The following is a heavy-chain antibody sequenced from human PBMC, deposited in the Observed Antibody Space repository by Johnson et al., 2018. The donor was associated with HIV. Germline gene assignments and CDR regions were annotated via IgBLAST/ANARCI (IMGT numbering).Heavy chain of an antibody. J-gene: IGHJ3*02. CDR1: GFTFSSSW. CDR3: AKNRDYGDGDGFDM. Sequence: VQLVESGGGVVQPGRSLRLSCAASGFTFSSSWMHWVRQAPGKGLVWVSRINSDGSSTSYADSVKGRFTISRDNSKNTLYLQMNSLRAEDTAVYYCAKNRDYGDGDGFDMWGQGTMVTVSS. D-gene: IGHD4-17*01. CDR2: INSDGSST. V-gene: IGHV3-74*02.